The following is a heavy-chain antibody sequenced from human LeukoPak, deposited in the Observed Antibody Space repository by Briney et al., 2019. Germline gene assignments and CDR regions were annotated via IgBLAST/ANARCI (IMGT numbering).Heavy chain of an antibody. D-gene: IGHD3-3*01. Sequence: GASGKVSCKASGYTFTSYDINWVRQATGQRLEWMGWINPNSGNTGYAQKFQGRVTMTRNTSISTAYMELSCLRSDDPAVYYCARSNLFDFWSGYYYYYYMDVWGKGTTVTVSS. CDR2: INPNSGNT. CDR1: GYTFTSYD. V-gene: IGHV1-8*01. J-gene: IGHJ6*03. CDR3: ARSNLFDFWSGYYYYYYMDV.